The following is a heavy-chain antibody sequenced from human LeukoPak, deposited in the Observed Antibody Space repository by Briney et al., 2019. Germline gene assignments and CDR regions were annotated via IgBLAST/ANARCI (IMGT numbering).Heavy chain of an antibody. CDR3: AGREDSSGDFDY. V-gene: IGHV1-2*02. CDR1: GYTFTGYY. J-gene: IGHJ4*02. CDR2: INPNSGGT. D-gene: IGHD6-19*01. Sequence: ASVKVSCKASGYTFTGYYMHWVRQAPGQGPEWMGWINPNSGGTNYAQKFQGRVTMTRDTSISTAYMELSRLRSDDTAVYYCAGREDSSGDFDYWGQGTLVTVSS.